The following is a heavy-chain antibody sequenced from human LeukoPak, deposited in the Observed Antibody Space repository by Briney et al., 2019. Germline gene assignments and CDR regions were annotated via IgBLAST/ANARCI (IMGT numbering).Heavy chain of an antibody. CDR2: ISAYNGNT. Sequence: ASVKVSCKASGYTFTSYGISWVRQAPGQGLEWMGWISAYNGNTNYAQKLQGRVTMTTDTSTSTLYMELRSLRSDDTAVYYCARYGILSSYPDYWGQGTLVTVSS. CDR1: GYTFTSYG. J-gene: IGHJ4*02. CDR3: ARYGILSSYPDY. D-gene: IGHD3-9*01. V-gene: IGHV1-18*01.